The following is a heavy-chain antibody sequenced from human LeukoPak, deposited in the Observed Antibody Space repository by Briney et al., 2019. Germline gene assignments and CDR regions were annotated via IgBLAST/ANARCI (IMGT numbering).Heavy chain of an antibody. V-gene: IGHV1-18*01. CDR1: GYTSTSYG. CDR2: ISAYNGNT. CDR3: ARYDSSGYSPKSYYYYGMDV. J-gene: IGHJ6*02. Sequence: ASVKVSCKASGYTSTSYGISWVRQAPGQGLEWMGWISAYNGNTNYAQKLQGRVTMTTDTSTSTAYMELRSLRSDDTAVYYCARYDSSGYSPKSYYYYGMDVWGQGTTVTVSS. D-gene: IGHD3-22*01.